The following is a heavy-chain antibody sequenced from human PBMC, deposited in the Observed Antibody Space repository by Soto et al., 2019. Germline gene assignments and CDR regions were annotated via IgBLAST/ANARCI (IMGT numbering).Heavy chain of an antibody. CDR1: RFSISDYA. V-gene: IGHV3-23*01. CDR2: ISASSTNT. J-gene: IGHJ5*02. Sequence: EVQLLESGGGLVQPGGSLRLSCTDSRFSISDYALSWVRQAPGKGLEWVSAISASSTNTYYADSVKGRFVISRDNSKNPLVLQMNSLRGEDTAVYYCAKHFAHLVSGWFDPWGQGTLVTVAS. CDR3: AKHFAHLVSGWFDP. D-gene: IGHD3-10*01.